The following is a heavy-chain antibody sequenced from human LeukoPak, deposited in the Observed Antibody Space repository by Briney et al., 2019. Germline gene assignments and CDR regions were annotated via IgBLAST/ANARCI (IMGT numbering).Heavy chain of an antibody. Sequence: SETLSLTCTVSGGSISSYYWSWIRQPPGKGLEWIGYIYYSGSTNYNPSLKSRVTISVDTSKNQFSLKLSSVTAADTAVYYCARVVDSSSGYYFDYWGQGTLVTVSS. CDR1: GGSISSYY. D-gene: IGHD6-13*01. J-gene: IGHJ4*02. CDR3: ARVVDSSSGYYFDY. CDR2: IYYSGST. V-gene: IGHV4-59*01.